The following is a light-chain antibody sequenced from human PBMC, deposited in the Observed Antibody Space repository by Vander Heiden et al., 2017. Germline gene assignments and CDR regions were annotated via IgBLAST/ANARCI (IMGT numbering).Light chain of an antibody. J-gene: IGLJ3*02. V-gene: IGLV2-11*01. CDR1: SSDVGGYNY. CDR2: DGS. Sequence: QSALTQPPPVSGSPGQSVTIPCTGTSSDVGGYNYVSWYQQHPGKAPKLINYDGSKRPAGVPKRFSGSKAGNTASLTISGLEAEDEADYYCCSYAGSDTWVFGGGTKLTVL. CDR3: CSYAGSDTWV.